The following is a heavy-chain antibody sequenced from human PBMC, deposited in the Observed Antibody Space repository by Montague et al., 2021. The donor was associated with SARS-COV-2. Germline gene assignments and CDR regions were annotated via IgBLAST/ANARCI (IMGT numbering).Heavy chain of an antibody. V-gene: IGHV4-59*01. CDR1: GGSIDSFY. J-gene: IGHJ6*02. Sequence: SETLSLTCTVSGGSIDSFYWSWIRRPPGKGLEWIGCIFHSGRTYXXPSLKSRVPMSVDTSTNQVSLRLSSLTAADTAVYYCARGGYYDNNGYYAVYYYNLDVWGQGTTVTVSS. CDR3: ARGGYYDNNGYYAVYYYNLDV. CDR2: IFHSGRT. D-gene: IGHD3-22*01.